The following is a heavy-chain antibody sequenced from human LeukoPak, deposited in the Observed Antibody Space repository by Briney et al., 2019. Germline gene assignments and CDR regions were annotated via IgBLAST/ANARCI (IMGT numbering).Heavy chain of an antibody. CDR2: ISVSGVST. CDR1: QFTFTIYA. CDR3: ARDPLYYYEGIRSTLDY. Sequence: GGSLRLSCAASQFTFTIYAMGWVRQAAGKGLEWVSIISVSGVSTYYADSVKGRFTISRDDSKSTLFMQMSSLRAEDTAVYYCARDPLYYYEGIRSTLDYWGQGTLVTVSS. D-gene: IGHD3-22*01. J-gene: IGHJ4*02. V-gene: IGHV3-23*01.